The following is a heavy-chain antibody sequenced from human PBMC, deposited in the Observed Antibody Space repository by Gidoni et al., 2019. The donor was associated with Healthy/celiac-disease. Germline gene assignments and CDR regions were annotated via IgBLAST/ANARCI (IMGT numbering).Heavy chain of an antibody. CDR1: GFSLSTSGVG. V-gene: IGHV2-5*01. CDR3: AHMYYDFWSDQPDWFDP. CDR2: IYWNDDK. J-gene: IGHJ5*02. Sequence: QITLKESGPTLVNPTQTLTLTCTFSGFSLSTSGVGVGWIRQPPGKALEWLALIYWNDDKRYSPSLKSRLTITKDTSKNQVVLTMTNMDPVDTATYYCAHMYYDFWSDQPDWFDPWGQGTLVTVSS. D-gene: IGHD3-3*01.